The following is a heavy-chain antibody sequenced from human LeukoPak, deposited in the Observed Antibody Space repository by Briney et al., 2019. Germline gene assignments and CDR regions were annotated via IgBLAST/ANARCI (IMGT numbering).Heavy chain of an antibody. Sequence: GGSLRLSCAASGFTFSSYSMNWVRQAPGKGLEWVSSISSSSSYIYYADSVKGRFTISRDNAKNSLYLQMNSLRAEDTAVYYCAKSVVGYSYAAPIFDYWGQGTLVTVSS. CDR2: ISSSSSYI. D-gene: IGHD5-18*01. J-gene: IGHJ4*02. CDR3: AKSVVGYSYAAPIFDY. CDR1: GFTFSSYS. V-gene: IGHV3-21*04.